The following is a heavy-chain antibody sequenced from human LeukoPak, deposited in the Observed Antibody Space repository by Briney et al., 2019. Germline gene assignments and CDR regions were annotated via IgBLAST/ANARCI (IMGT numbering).Heavy chain of an antibody. J-gene: IGHJ4*02. CDR1: GGTFSSYA. CDR3: ARGFDYGSGGYSYFDY. Sequence: SVKVSCKASGGTFSSYAISWVRQAPGQGLECMGGSIPIFGTANYGQKLQGRVTITADEYTRRPYMELGSLRSEDTAVYHCARGFDYGSGGYSYFDYWGQGTLVTVSS. D-gene: IGHD3-10*01. V-gene: IGHV1-69*01. CDR2: SIPIFGTA.